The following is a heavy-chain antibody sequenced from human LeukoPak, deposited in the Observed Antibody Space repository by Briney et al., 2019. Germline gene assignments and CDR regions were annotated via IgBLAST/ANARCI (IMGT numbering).Heavy chain of an antibody. D-gene: IGHD3-10*01. V-gene: IGHV4-4*02. J-gene: IGHJ4*02. CDR3: ATRHHSRTYMVPLDS. CDR1: GVSISSDNW. Sequence: SGTLSLTCAVYGVSISSDNWWTWVRQPPGKGLEWIGETHRRGDTKYNPSLNGRVTISMDNSKNQLSLNLISVTAADTAIYFCATRHHSRTYMVPLDSWGQGTLVTVSS. CDR2: THRRGDT.